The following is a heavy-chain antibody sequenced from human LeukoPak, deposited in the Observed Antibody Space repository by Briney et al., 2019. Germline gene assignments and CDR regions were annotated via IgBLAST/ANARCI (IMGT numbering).Heavy chain of an antibody. V-gene: IGHV1-2*02. J-gene: IGHJ4*02. Sequence: GASVKVSCKASGYTFTGYYMHWVRQAPGQGLEWMGWINPNSAGANFAQKFQGRVTMTRDTSISTAYMELSGLRSDDTAFYYCARGGVTARGALDYWGQGTLVTVSS. CDR2: INPNSAGA. CDR3: ARGGVTARGALDY. CDR1: GYTFTGYY. D-gene: IGHD2-21*02.